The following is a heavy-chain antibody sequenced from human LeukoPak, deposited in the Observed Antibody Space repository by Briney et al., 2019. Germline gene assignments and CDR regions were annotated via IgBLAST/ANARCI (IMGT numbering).Heavy chain of an antibody. CDR2: INPSGGST. Sequence: ASVKVSCKASGYTFTSYGICWVRQAPGQGLEWMGIINPSGGSTTYAQKFQGRVTMTRDMSTSTVYMELISLRSEDTAVYYCARVHHYFDIAFDYWGQGTLVTVSS. CDR3: ARVHHYFDIAFDY. CDR1: GYTFTSYG. D-gene: IGHD3-22*01. V-gene: IGHV1-46*01. J-gene: IGHJ4*02.